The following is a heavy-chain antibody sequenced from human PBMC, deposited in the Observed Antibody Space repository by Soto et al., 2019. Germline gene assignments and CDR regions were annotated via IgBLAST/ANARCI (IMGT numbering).Heavy chain of an antibody. CDR1: GFTFSSYA. CDR3: ANRTEPSSGWYRGVEEYCQH. J-gene: IGHJ1*01. CDR2: ISGSGGST. Sequence: EVQLLESGGGLVQPGGSLRLSCAASGFTFSSYAMSWVRQAPGKGLEWVSAISGSGGSTYYADSVKGRFTISRDNSKNTLYLQMISLSAEDTDLYYWANRTEPSSGWYRGVEEYCQHWGQGTLVTVSS. D-gene: IGHD6-19*01. V-gene: IGHV3-23*01.